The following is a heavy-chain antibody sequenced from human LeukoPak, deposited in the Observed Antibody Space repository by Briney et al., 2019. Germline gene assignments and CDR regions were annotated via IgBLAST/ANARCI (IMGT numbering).Heavy chain of an antibody. J-gene: IGHJ2*01. CDR2: ISGTGVRT. CDR1: GFTFSSYW. D-gene: IGHD3-22*01. V-gene: IGHV3-74*01. CDR3: AGSDTIGYSPREWDYWYFDL. Sequence: AGSLRCSCAASGFTFSSYWLHWVRQAPGKGLVWVSTISGTGVRTYYADSVKGRFTIYRDNAKNSLYLQMNFLRAEDTAVYYCAGSDTIGYSPREWDYWYFDLWGRGTLVTVSS.